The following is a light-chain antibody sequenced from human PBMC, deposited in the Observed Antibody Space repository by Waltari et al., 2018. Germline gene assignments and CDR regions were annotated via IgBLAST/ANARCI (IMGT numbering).Light chain of an antibody. CDR3: QQYSDWPLT. J-gene: IGKJ4*01. V-gene: IGKV3-15*01. Sequence: EIVLTQSPATLSLSPGERATLSCRASQSVSSSLAWYQQTPGQAPRLLIYRASRRATGMPDRFSGSGSRTHFTLTISSLEPEDFVVYFCQQYSDWPLTFGGGTKVEIK. CDR1: QSVSSS. CDR2: RAS.